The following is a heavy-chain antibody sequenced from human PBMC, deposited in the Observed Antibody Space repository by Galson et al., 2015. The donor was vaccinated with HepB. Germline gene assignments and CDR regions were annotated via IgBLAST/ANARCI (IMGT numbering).Heavy chain of an antibody. CDR2: INAGNGNT. V-gene: IGHV1-3*01. CDR3: ARGRGLSFLEWLPRYYYGMDV. J-gene: IGHJ6*02. D-gene: IGHD3-3*01. Sequence: SVKVSCKASGYTFTSYAMHWVRQAPGQRLEWMGWINAGNGNTKYSQKFQGRVTITRDTSASTAYVELSSLRSEDTAVYYCARGRGLSFLEWLPRYYYGMDVWGQGTTVTVSS. CDR1: GYTFTSYA.